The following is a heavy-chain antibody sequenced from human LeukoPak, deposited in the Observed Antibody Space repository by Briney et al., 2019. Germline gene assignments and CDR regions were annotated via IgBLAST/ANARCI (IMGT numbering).Heavy chain of an antibody. Sequence: PGGSLRLSCAASGFIFNNYAMSWVRQAPGKGLEWVSAISGSGGSTYYADSVKGRFTISRDNSKNTLYLQMSSLRAEDTAVYYCANSVGYLYFDYWGQGTLVTVSS. D-gene: IGHD2-15*01. V-gene: IGHV3-23*01. CDR3: ANSVGYLYFDY. J-gene: IGHJ4*02. CDR2: ISGSGGST. CDR1: GFIFNNYA.